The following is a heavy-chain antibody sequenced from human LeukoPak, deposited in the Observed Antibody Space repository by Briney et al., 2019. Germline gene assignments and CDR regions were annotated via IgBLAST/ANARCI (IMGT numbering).Heavy chain of an antibody. CDR2: ISAYNGNT. CDR3: ARISPYCSSTSCYRGAFDI. CDR1: GYTFTSYG. V-gene: IGHV1-18*01. D-gene: IGHD2-2*02. J-gene: IGHJ3*02. Sequence: GASVKFSCKASGYTFTSYGISWVRQAPGQGLEWMGWISAYNGNTNYAQKLQGRVTMTTDASTSTAYMELRSLRSDDTAVYYCARISPYCSSTSCYRGAFDIWGQGTMVTVSS.